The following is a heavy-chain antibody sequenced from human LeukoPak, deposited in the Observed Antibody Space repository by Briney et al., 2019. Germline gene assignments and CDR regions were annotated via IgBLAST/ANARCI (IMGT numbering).Heavy chain of an antibody. CDR1: GFSFSTYA. CDR3: ATSGGAGYSSVPSAY. J-gene: IGHJ4*02. D-gene: IGHD5-18*01. CDR2: ISGSGGST. Sequence: GGSLRVSCAASGFSFSTYAVSWVRQAPGKGLEWVSVISGSGGSTYYADSVKGRFTISRDNSKNTLYLQMNSMSAEDTALYYCATSGGAGYSSVPSAYWGQGTLVTVSS. V-gene: IGHV3-23*01.